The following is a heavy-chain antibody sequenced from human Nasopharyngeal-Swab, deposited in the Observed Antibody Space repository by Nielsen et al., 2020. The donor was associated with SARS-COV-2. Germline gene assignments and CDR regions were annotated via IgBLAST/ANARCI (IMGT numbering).Heavy chain of an antibody. J-gene: IGHJ6*02. CDR3: ASGGVNANTIFGVVIPPLWYYYGMDV. CDR2: INDSGST. D-gene: IGHD3-3*01. V-gene: IGHV4-34*01. Sequence: RQAPGKGLEWIGEINDSGSTNYNPSLKSRVTISVGTSKNQFSLKLSSVTAADTAVYYCASGGVNANTIFGVVIPPLWYYYGMDVWAQGTTVTVSS.